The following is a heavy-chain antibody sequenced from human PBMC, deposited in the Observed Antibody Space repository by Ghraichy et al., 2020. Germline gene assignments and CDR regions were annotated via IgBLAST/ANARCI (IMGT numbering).Heavy chain of an antibody. D-gene: IGHD6-19*01. CDR1: GFSFSSYA. Sequence: GGSLRLSCAGSGFSFSSYAIHWFRQAPGKGLEWVALISHDGAKNYSADYVRGRFTMSRDNSESTLYLQMNSLRGDDTAVYYCAREYTSGYTLFDYWGQGTLVTVSS. CDR3: AREYTSGYTLFDY. V-gene: IGHV3-30-3*01. J-gene: IGHJ4*02. CDR2: ISHDGAKN.